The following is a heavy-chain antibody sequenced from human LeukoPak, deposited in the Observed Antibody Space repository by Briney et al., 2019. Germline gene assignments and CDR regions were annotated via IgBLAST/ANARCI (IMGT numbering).Heavy chain of an antibody. CDR1: GFTVSSNY. Sequence: GSLRLSCAASGFTVSSNYMSWVRQAPGKGLEWIGEIYHSGSTNYNPSLKSRVTISVDKSKNQFSLKLSSVTAVDTAVYYCARAFSSGWYENFQHWGQGTLVTVSS. CDR2: IYHSGST. D-gene: IGHD6-13*01. CDR3: ARAFSSGWYENFQH. J-gene: IGHJ1*01. V-gene: IGHV4-4*02.